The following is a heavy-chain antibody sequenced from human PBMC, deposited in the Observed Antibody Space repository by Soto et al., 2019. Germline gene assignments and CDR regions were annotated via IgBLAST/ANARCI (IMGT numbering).Heavy chain of an antibody. D-gene: IGHD6-13*01. J-gene: IGHJ4*02. CDR2: IYYSGIT. CDR3: MGHEGGAEADRPRAY. V-gene: IGHV4-39*01. Sequence: SETLSLTCTFSGWSIRSSTYYWGWIRQPPGKGLEWIGSIYYSGITHYNPSLKSRVTMSVDTSTNQVSLKLNSVTAADTAVYYCMGHEGGAEADRPRAYWARGTRVPVSS. CDR1: GWSIRSSTYY.